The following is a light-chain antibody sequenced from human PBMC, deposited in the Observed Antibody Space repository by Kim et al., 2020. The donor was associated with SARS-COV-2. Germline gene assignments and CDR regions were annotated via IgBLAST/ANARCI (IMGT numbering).Light chain of an antibody. CDR2: GAS. CDR1: QSIINN. J-gene: IGKJ5*01. V-gene: IGKV3-15*01. CDR3: EQYNSSLIT. Sequence: EIVMTQSPATLSVSPGERATLSCRASQSIINNLAWYQQKPGQAPRLLISGASTRATGIPARFSGSGSGTEFTLTINSLQSEDFALYYCEQYNSSLITPGQGTRLEIK.